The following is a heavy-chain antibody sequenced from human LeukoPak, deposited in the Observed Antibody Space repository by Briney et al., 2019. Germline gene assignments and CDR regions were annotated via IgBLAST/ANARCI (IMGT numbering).Heavy chain of an antibody. J-gene: IGHJ1*01. CDR3: ARDLGIAAPCFQH. CDR1: GGSFSGHY. D-gene: IGHD6-13*01. CDR2: INHSGST. V-gene: IGHV4-34*01. Sequence: SETLSLTCAVYGGSFSGHYWSWIRQPPGKGLEWIGEINHSGSTNYNPSLKSRVTISVDTSKNQFSLKLSSVTAADTAVYYCARDLGIAAPCFQHWGQGTLVTVSS.